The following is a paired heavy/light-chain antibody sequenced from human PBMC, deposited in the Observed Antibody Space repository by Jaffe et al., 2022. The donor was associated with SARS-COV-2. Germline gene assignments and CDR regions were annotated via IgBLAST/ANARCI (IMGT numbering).Light chain of an antibody. J-gene: IGLJ2*01. V-gene: IGLV3-21*02. CDR3: QVWDSSSDHPHVV. CDR2: DDS. Sequence: SYVLTQPPSVSVAPGQTARITCGGNNIGSKSVHWYQQKPGQAPVLVVYDDSDRPSGIPERFSGSNSGNTATLTISRVEAGDEADYYCQVWDSSSDHPHVVFGGGTKLTVL. CDR1: NIGSKS.
Heavy chain of an antibody. CDR1: GYTFTSYD. V-gene: IGHV1-8*01. D-gene: IGHD2-15*01. Sequence: QVQLVQSGAEVKKPGASVKVSCKASGYTFTSYDINWVRQATGQGLEWMGWMNPNSGNTGYAQKFQGRVTMTRNTSISTAYMELSSLRSEDTAVYYCARGPQGHYCSGGSCYGVYYYYGMDVWGQGTTVTVSS. CDR2: MNPNSGNT. CDR3: ARGPQGHYCSGGSCYGVYYYYGMDV. J-gene: IGHJ6*02.